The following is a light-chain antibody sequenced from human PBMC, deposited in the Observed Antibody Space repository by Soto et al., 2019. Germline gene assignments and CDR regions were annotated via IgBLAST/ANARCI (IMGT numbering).Light chain of an antibody. V-gene: IGKV3-20*01. CDR1: QSVSSGS. Sequence: EIVLTQSPGTLSLSPGERATLSCRASQSVSSGSLAWYHQKPGQAPRLLIYSASHRPPGIPDRFSGSGSGTDFTLTISRLEPEDFAVYYCQQYGSSPFTFGPGTKVDIK. J-gene: IGKJ3*01. CDR2: SAS. CDR3: QQYGSSPFT.